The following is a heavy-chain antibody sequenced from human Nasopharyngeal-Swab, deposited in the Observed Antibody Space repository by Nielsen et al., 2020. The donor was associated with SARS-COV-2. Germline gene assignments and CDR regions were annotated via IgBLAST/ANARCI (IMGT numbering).Heavy chain of an antibody. CDR3: ARGTGYYYYMDV. D-gene: IGHD1-14*01. CDR2: ISYDGSNK. J-gene: IGHJ6*03. V-gene: IGHV3-30-3*01. Sequence: GESLKISCAASGFTFSNYAMYWVRQAPGKGLEWVTVISYDGSNKDYADSVKGRFTISRDNSKNTLYLQMNSLRAEDTAVYYCARGTGYYYYMDVWGKGTTVTVSS. CDR1: GFTFSNYA.